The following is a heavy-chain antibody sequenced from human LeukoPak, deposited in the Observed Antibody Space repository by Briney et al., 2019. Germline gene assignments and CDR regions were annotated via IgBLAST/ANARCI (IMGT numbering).Heavy chain of an antibody. Sequence: GGSLRLSCAASGFTFSRNTMNWVRQAPGKGLEWVSSITVSGSYIYYADSVKGRFTISRDNAKNSLYLQMNSLRAEDTAVYYCAKAGVGVDKVPGHAFDIWGQGTMVTVSS. CDR3: AKAGVGVDKVPGHAFDI. D-gene: IGHD5-12*01. V-gene: IGHV3-21*04. CDR1: GFTFSRNT. CDR2: ITVSGSYI. J-gene: IGHJ3*02.